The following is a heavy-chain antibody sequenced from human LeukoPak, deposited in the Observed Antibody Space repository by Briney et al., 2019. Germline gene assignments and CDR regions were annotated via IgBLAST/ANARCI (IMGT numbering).Heavy chain of an antibody. J-gene: IGHJ4*02. CDR2: IKSDGTST. D-gene: IGHD3-10*01. V-gene: IGHV3-74*01. Sequence: GGSLRLSCAASGFTLSSYWTHWVRQAPGKGLVWVSRIKSDGTSTCYADSVKGRFTISRDNAKNTLYLQMNSLRAEDTAVYYCARYGENWGQGTLVTVSS. CDR3: ARYGEN. CDR1: GFTLSSYW.